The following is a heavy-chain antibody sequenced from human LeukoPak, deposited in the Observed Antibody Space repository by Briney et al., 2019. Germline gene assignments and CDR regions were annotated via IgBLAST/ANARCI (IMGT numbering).Heavy chain of an antibody. CDR3: ARDSLWFGELLPHFDY. J-gene: IGHJ4*02. CDR2: INPNSGGT. D-gene: IGHD3-10*01. Sequence: ASVTVSCKASGYTFTGYYMHWVRQAPGQGLEWMGWINPNSGGTNYAQKFQGRVTMTRDTSISTAYMELSRLRSDDTAVYYCARDSLWFGELLPHFDYWGQGTLVTVSS. V-gene: IGHV1-2*02. CDR1: GYTFTGYY.